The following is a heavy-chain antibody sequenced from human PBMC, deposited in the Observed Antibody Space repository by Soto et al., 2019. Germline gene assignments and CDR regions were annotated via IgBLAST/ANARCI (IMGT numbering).Heavy chain of an antibody. CDR2: IKPETDGGAT. V-gene: IGHV3-15*07. CDR1: GFTFTYAW. D-gene: IGHD3-3*01. CDR3: TTTSRDWSGYPD. J-gene: IGHJ4*02. Sequence: EVHLVESGGGLVKPGGSLRLSCAASGFTFTYAWMNWVRQAPGKGLGWVGRIKPETDGGATDYAAPVKGRFTISRDDSKTTLYLQLGSLQTEDTAVYYCTTTSRDWSGYPDWGQGTLVTVSS.